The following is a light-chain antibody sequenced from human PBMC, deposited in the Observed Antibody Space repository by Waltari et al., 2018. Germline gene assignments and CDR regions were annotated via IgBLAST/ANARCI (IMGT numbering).Light chain of an antibody. CDR3: ASWDDRLDAYV. V-gene: IGLV1-44*01. J-gene: IGLJ1*01. CDR1: SSNGRSNF. Sequence: QSVLTQPPSASGTPGQRVIISCSGSSSNGRSNFVNWYHQLPGTAPKLLIFNDVDRPSGFPDRFSGSRSATSASLAISGLQSDDESTYYCASWDDRLDAYVFGTGTRVTVL. CDR2: NDV.